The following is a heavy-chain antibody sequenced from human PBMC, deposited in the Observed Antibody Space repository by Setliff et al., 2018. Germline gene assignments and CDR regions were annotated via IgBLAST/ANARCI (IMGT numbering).Heavy chain of an antibody. V-gene: IGHV4-30-4*08. D-gene: IGHD6-19*01. Sequence: SETLSLTCTVSGDSINGGGVCWTWIRQPPGRDLEWIGYICYTGTSTYYNPSVESRLSISVDRSMNQFSLRLNSVTAADTAVYYCARARSNSGWYGFFDYWGQGALVTVS. CDR2: ICYTGTST. CDR1: GDSINGGGVC. CDR3: ARARSNSGWYGFFDY. J-gene: IGHJ4*02.